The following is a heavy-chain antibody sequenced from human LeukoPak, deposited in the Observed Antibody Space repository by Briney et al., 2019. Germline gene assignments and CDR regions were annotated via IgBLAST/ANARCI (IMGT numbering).Heavy chain of an antibody. V-gene: IGHV1-2*02. J-gene: IGHJ5*02. CDR2: INPNSGGT. CDR3: ARDLGIAVAGSLNWFDP. Sequence: ASVTVSCKGSGYTFTGYYMHWVRQATGQGLDWMGWINPNSGGTNYAQKFQGRVTMTRDTSISTAYMELSRLRSDDTAVYYCARDLGIAVAGSLNWFDPWGQGTLVTVSS. CDR1: GYTFTGYY. D-gene: IGHD6-19*01.